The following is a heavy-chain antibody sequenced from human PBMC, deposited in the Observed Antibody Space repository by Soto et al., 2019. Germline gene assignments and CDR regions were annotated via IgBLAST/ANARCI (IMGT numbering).Heavy chain of an antibody. V-gene: IGHV3-23*01. D-gene: IGHD2-2*01. Sequence: EVQLLESGGGLVQPGGSLRLSCAASGFAFSTYAMNWVRQAPGKGLEWVSGIVDSGGRTFYADSVKGRFTISRDNSKNTLYLEMNSLRAEDTAIYYCAPVPAASSYYGTDVWGQRTTVTVSS. CDR3: APVPAASSYYGTDV. CDR1: GFAFSTYA. J-gene: IGHJ6*02. CDR2: IVDSGGRT.